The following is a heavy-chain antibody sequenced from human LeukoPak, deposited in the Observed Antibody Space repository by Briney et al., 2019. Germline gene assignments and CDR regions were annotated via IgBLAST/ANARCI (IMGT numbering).Heavy chain of an antibody. CDR2: IYYRVTS. CDR3: ARDRSSSWWDY. CDR1: GGSISSYY. V-gene: IGHV4-59*01. Sequence: PSETLSLTCTVSGGSISSYYWSWIRQPPGKGLEWIGYIYYRVTSDYNPSLKSRVTMSVDMSTRQISLKLSSVTAADTAVYYCARDRSSSWWDYWGQGTLVTVSS. D-gene: IGHD6-13*01. J-gene: IGHJ4*02.